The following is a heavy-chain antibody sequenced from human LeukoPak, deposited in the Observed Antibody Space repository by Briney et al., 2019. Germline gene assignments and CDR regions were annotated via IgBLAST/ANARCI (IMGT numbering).Heavy chain of an antibody. Sequence: SETLSLTCAVYGGSFSGYYRSWIRQPPGKGLEWIGEINHSGGTNYNPSLKSRVTISVDTSKNQFSLKLSSATAADTAVYYCARGDYVWGSYRSHHFDYWGQGTLVTVSS. J-gene: IGHJ4*02. CDR2: INHSGGT. D-gene: IGHD3-16*02. CDR3: ARGDYVWGSYRSHHFDY. V-gene: IGHV4-34*01. CDR1: GGSFSGYY.